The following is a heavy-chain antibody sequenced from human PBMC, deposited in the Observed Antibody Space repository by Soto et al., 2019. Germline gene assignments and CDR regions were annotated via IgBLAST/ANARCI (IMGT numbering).Heavy chain of an antibody. CDR2: INHSGST. CDR3: ARVSYYDSSGRCFDY. CDR1: GGSFSGYY. D-gene: IGHD3-22*01. J-gene: IGHJ4*02. V-gene: IGHV4-34*01. Sequence: PSETLSLTCAVFGGSFSGYYWNWIRQPPGKGLEWIGEINHSGSTNYNPSLKSRVTISVDTSKNQFSLKLSSVTAADTAVYYCARVSYYDSSGRCFDYWGQGTLVTVSS.